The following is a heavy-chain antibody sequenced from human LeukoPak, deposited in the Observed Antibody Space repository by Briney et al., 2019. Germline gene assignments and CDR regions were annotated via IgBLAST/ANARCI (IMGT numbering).Heavy chain of an antibody. CDR2: IKSKTDGGTT. D-gene: IGHD3-9*01. J-gene: IGHJ4*02. CDR3: TTGRYFDWIDY. CDR1: GFTFSNAW. V-gene: IGHV3-15*01. Sequence: GGSLRLSCAASGFTFSNAWMSWVRQAPGKGLEWVGRIKSKTDGGTTGYAAPVKGRFTISRDDSKNTLYLQMNSLKTEDTAVYYCTTGRYFDWIDYWGQGTLVTVSS.